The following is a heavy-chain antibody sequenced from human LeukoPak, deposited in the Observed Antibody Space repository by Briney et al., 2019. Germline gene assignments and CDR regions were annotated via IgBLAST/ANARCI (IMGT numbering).Heavy chain of an antibody. CDR2: IYENGGTT. Sequence: EGSLRLSCVGSGFTFRSHAMSWVRQAPEKGLESVSGIYENGGTTYYADSVKGRFSISRDNSKNTLYLQMDSLRGEDTAVYYCAKDFRIGYSAHFDYWGQGALVTVSS. J-gene: IGHJ4*02. D-gene: IGHD2-21*01. CDR3: AKDFRIGYSAHFDY. V-gene: IGHV3-23*01. CDR1: GFTFRSHA.